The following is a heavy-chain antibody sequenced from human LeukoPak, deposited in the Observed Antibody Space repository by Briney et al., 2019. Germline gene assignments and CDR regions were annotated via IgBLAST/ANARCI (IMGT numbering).Heavy chain of an antibody. V-gene: IGHV3-33*01. CDR1: GFTFSIYG. CDR3: ARGVTTGNWYFDL. J-gene: IGHJ2*01. D-gene: IGHD4-17*01. CDR2: IWEDGSNI. Sequence: PGTSLRLSCAASGFTFSIYGMHWVRQAPGKGLDWVAGIWEDGSNIYYADSVRGRYTISRDNSKNTLYLQMNSLRAEDTAVYYCARGVTTGNWYFDLWGRGTLVTVSS.